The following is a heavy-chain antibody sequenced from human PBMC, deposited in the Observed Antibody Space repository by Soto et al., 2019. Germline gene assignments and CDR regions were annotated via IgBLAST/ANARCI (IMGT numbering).Heavy chain of an antibody. CDR1: GYTFTSYG. D-gene: IGHD2-15*01. Sequence: GASVKVSFKASGYTFTSYGISWVRQAPGQGLEWMGGIIPNFGKANYAQKFQGRVTITADESTSTAYMELSSLRSEDTAVYYCARGYCSGGSCYSFYAFDIWGQGTMVTVSS. J-gene: IGHJ3*02. CDR2: IIPNFGKA. V-gene: IGHV1-69*13. CDR3: ARGYCSGGSCYSFYAFDI.